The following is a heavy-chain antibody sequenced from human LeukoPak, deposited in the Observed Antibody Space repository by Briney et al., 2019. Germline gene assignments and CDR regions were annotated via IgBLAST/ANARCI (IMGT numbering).Heavy chain of an antibody. Sequence: GGSLRLSCAASGFTFSSYAMSWVRQALGEGLEWVSAIIGSGGSTYSADSVKGRFTISRDNSKNTLYLQINSLRAEDTAVYYCAKEKRLLWFSELLSYWGQGTLVTVSS. CDR3: AKEKRLLWFSELLSY. CDR1: GFTFSSYA. CDR2: IIGSGGST. D-gene: IGHD3-10*01. V-gene: IGHV3-23*01. J-gene: IGHJ4*02.